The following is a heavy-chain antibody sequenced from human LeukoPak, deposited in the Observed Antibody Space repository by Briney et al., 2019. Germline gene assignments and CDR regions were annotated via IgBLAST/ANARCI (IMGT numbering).Heavy chain of an antibody. D-gene: IGHD3-3*01. CDR3: ARDNGAYYHY. CDR1: GLTFSNDW. Sequence: PGGSLRLSCAASGLTFSNDWMSWVRQAPGKWLEWVANIGPDGSEKYSVDSVKGRFTISRDNAKNTLYLQMNSLRGEDTGVYYCARDNGAYYHYWGQGALVTVSS. J-gene: IGHJ4*02. V-gene: IGHV3-7*01. CDR2: IGPDGSEK.